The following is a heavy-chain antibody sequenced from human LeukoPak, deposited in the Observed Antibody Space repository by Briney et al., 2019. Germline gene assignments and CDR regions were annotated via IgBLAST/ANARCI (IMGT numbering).Heavy chain of an antibody. CDR1: GFTFGDHY. D-gene: IGHD4-23*01. CDR2: IRNKAASYTT. V-gene: IGHV3-72*01. Sequence: GGSLRLSCAASGFTFGDHYLAWVRHAPGKGLEWVGLIRNKAASYTTEYAASVKGRFTISRDDSKNSVYLQLNSLKTEDTAVYYCARDRYGGVDHWGQGTLVTVSS. J-gene: IGHJ4*02. CDR3: ARDRYGGVDH.